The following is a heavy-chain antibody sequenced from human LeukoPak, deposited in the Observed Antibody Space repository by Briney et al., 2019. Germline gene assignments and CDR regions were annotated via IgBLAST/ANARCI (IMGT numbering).Heavy chain of an antibody. Sequence: KPSETLSLTCTVSGGSISSYYWSWIRQPPGKGLEWIGYIYYSGSTKYNPSLKSRVTISVDTSKNQFSLKLSSVTAADTAVYYCARDMAAAGTHYFDYWGQGTLSPSPQ. CDR3: ARDMAAAGTHYFDY. J-gene: IGHJ4*02. D-gene: IGHD6-13*01. CDR1: GGSISSYY. V-gene: IGHV4-59*01. CDR2: IYYSGST.